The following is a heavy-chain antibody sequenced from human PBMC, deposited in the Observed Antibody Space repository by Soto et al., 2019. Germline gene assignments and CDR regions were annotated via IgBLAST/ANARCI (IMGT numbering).Heavy chain of an antibody. J-gene: IGHJ4*02. D-gene: IGHD3-3*01. Sequence: ASVKGACKAAGYTFTSDAGSWGRQAPGQGLEWMGWISPYNGKTDYVQKIQGRVTMNTDTSTNTAYMELRSLRSDDTAVYFCARVSGNFWSGYCNFDYWGQGTPVTVSS. V-gene: IGHV1-18*01. CDR3: ARVSGNFWSGYCNFDY. CDR2: ISPYNGKT. CDR1: GYTFTSDA.